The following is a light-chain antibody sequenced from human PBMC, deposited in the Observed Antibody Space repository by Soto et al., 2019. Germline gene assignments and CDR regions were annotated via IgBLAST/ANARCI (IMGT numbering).Light chain of an antibody. CDR3: SSYAGIFYV. Sequence: QSALTQPPSASGSPGQSGTISCTGTSSDVGGYNYVSWYQQHPGKAPKLMIYEVSKRPSGVPDRFSGSKSGNTASLTVSGLQAEDEADYYCSSYAGIFYVFGTGTKVTVL. V-gene: IGLV2-8*01. J-gene: IGLJ1*01. CDR2: EVS. CDR1: SSDVGGYNY.